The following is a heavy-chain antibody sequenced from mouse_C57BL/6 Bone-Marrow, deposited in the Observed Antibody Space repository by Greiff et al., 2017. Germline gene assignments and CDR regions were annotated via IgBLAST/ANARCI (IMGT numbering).Heavy chain of an antibody. CDR1: GYTFTSYW. D-gene: IGHD1-1*01. J-gene: IGHJ1*03. Sequence: EVQLQQSGTVLARPGASVKMSCKTSGYTFTSYWMHWVKKRPGQGLEWIGAIYPGNSDTSYNQKFKGKAKLTAVTSASTAYMELSSLTNEDSAVYYCTREFGYYGSSYVYWYFDVWGTGTTVTVSS. V-gene: IGHV1-5*01. CDR2: IYPGNSDT. CDR3: TREFGYYGSSYVYWYFDV.